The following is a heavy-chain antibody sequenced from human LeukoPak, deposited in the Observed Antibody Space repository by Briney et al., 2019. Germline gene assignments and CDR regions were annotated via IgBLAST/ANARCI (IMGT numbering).Heavy chain of an antibody. CDR2: INHSGST. CDR3: ARGGGCSTGCYIFDY. CDR1: GGSFSGYY. D-gene: IGHD2-2*02. Sequence: SETLSLTCAVYGGSFSGYYWSWIRQPPGKGLEWIGEINHSGSTNYNPSLKSRVTISVDTSKNQFSLKLSSVTAADTAVYYCARGGGCSTGCYIFDYWGQGTLVTVSS. V-gene: IGHV4-34*01. J-gene: IGHJ4*02.